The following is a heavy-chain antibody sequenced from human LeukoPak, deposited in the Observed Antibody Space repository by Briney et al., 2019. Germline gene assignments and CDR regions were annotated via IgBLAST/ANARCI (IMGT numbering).Heavy chain of an antibody. CDR2: IYYSGST. CDR3: ATYSGSYGAFDP. J-gene: IGHJ5*02. CDR1: GGSISSYY. V-gene: IGHV4-59*01. D-gene: IGHD1-26*01. Sequence: SETLSLTCTVSGGSISSYYWSWIRQPPGKGLEWIGFIYYSGSTNYNPSFKTRVTISVDTSKNQFSLKLSSVTAADTAVYYCATYSGSYGAFDPWGQGTLVTVSS.